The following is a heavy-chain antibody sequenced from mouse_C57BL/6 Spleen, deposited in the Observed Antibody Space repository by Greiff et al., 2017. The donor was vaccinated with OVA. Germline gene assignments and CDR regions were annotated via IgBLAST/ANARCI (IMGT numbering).Heavy chain of an antibody. D-gene: IGHD4-1*01. CDR2: IYPGDGDT. CDR3: ARWDKYYAMDY. V-gene: IGHV1-82*01. J-gene: IGHJ4*01. CDR1: GYAFSSSW. Sequence: VQLQQSGPELVKPGASVKISCKASGYAFSSSWMNWVKQRPGKGLEWIGRIYPGDGDTNYNGKFKGKATLTADKSSSTAYMQLSSLTSEDAAVYFCARWDKYYAMDYWGQGTSVTVSS.